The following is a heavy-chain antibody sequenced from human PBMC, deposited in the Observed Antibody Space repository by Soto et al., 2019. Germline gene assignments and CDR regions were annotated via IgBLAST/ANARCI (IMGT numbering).Heavy chain of an antibody. J-gene: IGHJ4*02. CDR3: ATQKEVSGDAFFDY. V-gene: IGHV4-39*01. CDR1: GGSISSSIYY. D-gene: IGHD4-17*01. Sequence: SETLSLTCTVSGGSISSSIYYWGWIRHPPGKGLEWIGSIYYSGITYYNPSLKSRDTISVDTSKNQFSLKLSSVTAADTAVYYCATQKEVSGDAFFDYWGQGTLVTVSS. CDR2: IYYSGIT.